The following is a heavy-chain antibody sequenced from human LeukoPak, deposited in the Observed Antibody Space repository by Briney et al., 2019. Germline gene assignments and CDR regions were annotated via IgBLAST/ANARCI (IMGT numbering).Heavy chain of an antibody. V-gene: IGHV1-69*05. Sequence: GASVKVSCKASGGTFSSCAISWVRQAPGQGLEWMGGIIPIFGTANYAQKFQGRVTITTDESTSTAYMELSSLRSEDTAVYYCARLGRYDGSPFDYWGQGILVTVSS. D-gene: IGHD1-1*01. CDR1: GGTFSSCA. J-gene: IGHJ4*02. CDR2: IIPIFGTA. CDR3: ARLGRYDGSPFDY.